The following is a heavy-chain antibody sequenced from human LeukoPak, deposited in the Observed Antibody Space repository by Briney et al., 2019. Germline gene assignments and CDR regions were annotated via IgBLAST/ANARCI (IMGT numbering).Heavy chain of an antibody. D-gene: IGHD3-22*01. CDR3: ARDEPNYYDSSGYYYVGGY. CDR1: GYNFTSYY. Sequence: ASVKVSCKASGYNFTSYYMHWVRQAPGQGLEWMGIINPSGGSTSYAQKFQGRVTMTRDTSTSTAYMELRSLRSDDTAVYYCARDEPNYYDSSGYYYVGGYWGQGTLVTVSS. V-gene: IGHV1-46*01. J-gene: IGHJ4*02. CDR2: INPSGGST.